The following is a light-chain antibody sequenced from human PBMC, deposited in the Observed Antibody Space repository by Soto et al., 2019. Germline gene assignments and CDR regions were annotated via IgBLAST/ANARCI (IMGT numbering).Light chain of an antibody. CDR3: QQCIDGGT. V-gene: IGKV1-5*01. J-gene: IGKJ1*01. Sequence: ITSRASQSINNRLAWYQQMPGKAPNLLIYDASTLESGVPSRFRCSGSETEVTVTSCGLQREDVATYYCQQCIDGGTFGDGTKVDIK. CDR2: DAS. CDR1: QSINNR.